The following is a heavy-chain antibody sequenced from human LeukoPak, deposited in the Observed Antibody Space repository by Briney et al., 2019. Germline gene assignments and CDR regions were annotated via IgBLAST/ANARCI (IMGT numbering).Heavy chain of an antibody. V-gene: IGHV3-7*05. CDR3: ARAGGGWNDH. CDR2: IKPDGSEK. D-gene: IGHD6-19*01. CDR1: GFTFSNYW. Sequence: GGSLRLSCVASGFTFSNYWMSWVRQGPGKGLEWVANIKPDGSEKYYVDSVKGRFTVSRDNAKNSQYLQMSSLRADDTAVYFCARAGGGWNDHWGQGTLVTVSS. J-gene: IGHJ4*02.